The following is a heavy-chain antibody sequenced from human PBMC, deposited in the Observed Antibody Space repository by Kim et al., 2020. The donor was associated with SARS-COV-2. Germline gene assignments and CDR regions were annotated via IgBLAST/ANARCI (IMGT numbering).Heavy chain of an antibody. CDR2: IRPDNGDT. CDR3: ARGGGGSGQWMVFFDF. J-gene: IGHJ5*01. D-gene: IGHD6-19*01. Sequence: ASVKVSCQASGYIFTGHYIHWVRQAPGQGLEWMGRIRPDNGDTYYAQKFQGRVTWSRDMSITTVYMELRSLTSDDTAVYYCARGGGGSGQWMVFFDFWGQGSLVTVSS. CDR1: GYIFTGHY. V-gene: IGHV1-2*06.